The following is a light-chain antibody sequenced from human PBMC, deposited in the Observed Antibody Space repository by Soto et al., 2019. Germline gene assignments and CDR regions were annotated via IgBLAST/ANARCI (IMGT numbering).Light chain of an antibody. CDR3: HQYNSWT. CDR2: GA. V-gene: IGKV3-20*01. CDR1: QSVRSSY. J-gene: IGKJ1*01. Sequence: EIVLTQSPGTLSLSPGERATLSCRAGQSVRSSYLAWYEQNARAPRRLIIYGACRATGSLHELFGGRACRTDSLLTSSLQAHEDFAVYYCHQYNSWTFGQGTKVDIK.